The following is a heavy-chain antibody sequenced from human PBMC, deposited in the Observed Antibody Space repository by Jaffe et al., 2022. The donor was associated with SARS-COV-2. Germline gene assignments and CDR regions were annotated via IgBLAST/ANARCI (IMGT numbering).Heavy chain of an antibody. D-gene: IGHD3-10*02. CDR2: INQDGGEK. V-gene: IGHV3-7*03. J-gene: IGHJ6*02. CDR3: ARVQLFNHYYGLDV. Sequence: EVQLVESGGGLVQPGGSLRLSCAASGFTFSNYWMSWVRQAPGKGLEWVANINQDGGEKHYVDSVQGRLTISRDNTKNSLYLQMDYLRAEDTAVYYCARVQLFNHYYGLDVWGQGTTVTVSS. CDR1: GFTFSNYW.